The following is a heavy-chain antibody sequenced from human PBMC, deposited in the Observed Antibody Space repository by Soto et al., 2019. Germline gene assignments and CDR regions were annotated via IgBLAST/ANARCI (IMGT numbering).Heavy chain of an antibody. Sequence: QVQLVESGGGVVQPGRSLRLSCAASGFTFSSYGMHWVRQAPGKGLEWVAVISYDGSNKYYADSVKGRFTISRDNSKNTLYLQMNSLRAEDTGVYYCAKATPDNWNYWYFDLWGRGTLVTVSS. J-gene: IGHJ2*01. V-gene: IGHV3-30*18. CDR2: ISYDGSNK. CDR1: GFTFSSYG. D-gene: IGHD1-20*01. CDR3: AKATPDNWNYWYFDL.